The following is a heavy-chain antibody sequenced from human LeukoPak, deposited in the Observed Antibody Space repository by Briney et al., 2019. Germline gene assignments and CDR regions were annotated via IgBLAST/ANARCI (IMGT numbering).Heavy chain of an antibody. J-gene: IGHJ4*02. CDR3: ARADIIVVAGATPVGSGFEY. CDR1: GYTFTSYG. D-gene: IGHD2-15*01. V-gene: IGHV1-18*01. Sequence: ESSVKVSCKASGYTFTSYGMNWVRQAPAQGLEWMGWISVYNGNTKYAQKFQGRVTMTTDTSTNTAYMELRSLRSDDTAVYYCARADIIVVAGATPVGSGFEYWGQGALITVS. CDR2: ISVYNGNT.